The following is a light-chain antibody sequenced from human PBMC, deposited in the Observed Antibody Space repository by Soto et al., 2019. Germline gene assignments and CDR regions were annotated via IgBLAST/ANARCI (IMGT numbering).Light chain of an antibody. J-gene: IGKJ1*01. CDR2: GAS. V-gene: IGKV3-20*01. Sequence: EIVLTQSPGTLSLSPGERATLSCRASQSVSSNYLAWYQQKPGQAXXLLLYGASSRATGIPDRFSGSGSGTDFTLTIRRLEPEDFAVYYCQQYGSSYPWTFGQGTKVDIK. CDR3: QQYGSSYPWT. CDR1: QSVSSNY.